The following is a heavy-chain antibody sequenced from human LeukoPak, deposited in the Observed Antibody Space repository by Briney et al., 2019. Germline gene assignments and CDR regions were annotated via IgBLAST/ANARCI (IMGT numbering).Heavy chain of an antibody. D-gene: IGHD6-13*01. CDR3: ARGVGSSWYGD. Sequence: GGSLRLSCAASGFTFSDRYMDWVRQAPGKGLEWVGRTRNKANSYTTEYAASVKGRFTISRDDSKNSLYLQMNSLKTEDTAVYYCARGVGSSWYGDWGQGTLVTVSS. V-gene: IGHV3-72*01. J-gene: IGHJ4*02. CDR2: TRNKANSYTT. CDR1: GFTFSDRY.